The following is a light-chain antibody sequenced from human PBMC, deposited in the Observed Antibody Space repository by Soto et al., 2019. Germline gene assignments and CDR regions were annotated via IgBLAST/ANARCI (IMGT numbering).Light chain of an antibody. V-gene: IGLV1-47*01. CDR2: RNS. Sequence: QSVLTQSPSASGTPGQRVTISCSGSASTIGRNYMYWYQQLPGTAPKLLIYRNSQRPSGVPDRFSGSKSGTSASPAISGLRSEDEADYYCAAWDDNLSGLYVFGTGTKVTVL. CDR1: ASTIGRNY. CDR3: AAWDDNLSGLYV. J-gene: IGLJ1*01.